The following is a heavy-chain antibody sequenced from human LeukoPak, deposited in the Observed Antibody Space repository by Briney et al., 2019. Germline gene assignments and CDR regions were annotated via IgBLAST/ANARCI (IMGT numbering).Heavy chain of an antibody. J-gene: IGHJ6*02. Sequence: GGSLKLSCAASGFTFSGSAIHWVRQASGKGLEWVGRIRSKANSYATAYAASVKGRFTISRDDSKNTAYLQMNSLKTEDTAVYYCIETRSSAVAGDYYGMDVWGQGTTVTVSS. CDR3: IETRSSAVAGDYYGMDV. V-gene: IGHV3-73*01. CDR2: IRSKANSYAT. CDR1: GFTFSGSA. D-gene: IGHD6-19*01.